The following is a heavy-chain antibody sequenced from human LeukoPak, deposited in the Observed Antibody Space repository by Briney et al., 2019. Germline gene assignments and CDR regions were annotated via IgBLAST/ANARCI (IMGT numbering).Heavy chain of an antibody. Sequence: SVKVSCKASGGTFSSYAISWVRQAPGQGLEWMGGIIPIFGTANYAQKFQGRVTITAVESMSTAYMELSSLRSDDTAVYYCARGWLAETTIVTPYNYWGQGTLVTVSS. CDR2: IIPIFGTA. D-gene: IGHD4-23*01. J-gene: IGHJ4*02. CDR3: ARGWLAETTIVTPYNY. CDR1: GGTFSSYA. V-gene: IGHV1-69*01.